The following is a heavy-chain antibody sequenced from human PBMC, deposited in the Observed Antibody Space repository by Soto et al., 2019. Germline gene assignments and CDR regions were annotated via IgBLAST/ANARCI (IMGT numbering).Heavy chain of an antibody. V-gene: IGHV4-34*01. CDR2: INHSGST. Sequence: SETLSLTCAVYGGSFSGYYWSWIRQPPGKGLEWIGEINHSGSTNYNPSLKSRVTISVDTSKNQFSLKLSSVTAADTAVYYCARAYYYDSSGYYYFDYWGQGTLVTVS. CDR3: ARAYYYDSSGYYYFDY. CDR1: GGSFSGYY. J-gene: IGHJ4*02. D-gene: IGHD3-22*01.